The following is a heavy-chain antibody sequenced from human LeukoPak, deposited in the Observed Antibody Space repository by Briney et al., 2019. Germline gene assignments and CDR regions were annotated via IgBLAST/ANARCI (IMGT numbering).Heavy chain of an antibody. CDR3: ARDYYDNSGYYNFAY. CDR2: IYGAGNT. V-gene: IGHV3-66*01. J-gene: IGHJ4*02. D-gene: IGHD3-22*01. CDR1: GFTVSSNY. Sequence: GGSLRLSCAASGFTVSSNYMSWVRQAPGKGLEWVSVIYGAGNTYYADSVKGRFTISRDNSKNTLYLQMNSLRAEDTAVYYCARDYYDNSGYYNFAYWGQGALVTVSS.